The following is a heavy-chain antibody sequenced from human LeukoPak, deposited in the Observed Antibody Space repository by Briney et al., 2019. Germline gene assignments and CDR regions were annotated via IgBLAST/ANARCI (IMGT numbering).Heavy chain of an antibody. CDR2: IYYSGTT. CDR1: GGSTSSYY. CDR3: ARDVLAYCGGDCYSGYFDY. V-gene: IGHV4-59*01. D-gene: IGHD2-21*02. Sequence: SETLSLTCTVSGGSTSSYYWSWIRQPPGKGLEWIGYIYYSGTTKYNPSLKSRVTISVDTSKNQISLKLSSVTAADTAVYYCARDVLAYCGGDCYSGYFDYWGQGTLVTVSS. J-gene: IGHJ4*02.